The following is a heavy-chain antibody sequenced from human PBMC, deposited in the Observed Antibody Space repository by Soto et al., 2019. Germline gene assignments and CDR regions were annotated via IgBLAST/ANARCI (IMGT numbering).Heavy chain of an antibody. Sequence: LRLSCAASGFTFSSYAMSWVRQAPGKGLEWVSAISGSGGSTYYADSVKGRFTISRDNSKNTLYLQMNSLRAEDTAVYYCAKDNGVVVAVYYFDYWGQGTLVTVSS. D-gene: IGHD2-15*01. CDR1: GFTFSSYA. J-gene: IGHJ4*02. CDR3: AKDNGVVVAVYYFDY. V-gene: IGHV3-23*01. CDR2: ISGSGGST.